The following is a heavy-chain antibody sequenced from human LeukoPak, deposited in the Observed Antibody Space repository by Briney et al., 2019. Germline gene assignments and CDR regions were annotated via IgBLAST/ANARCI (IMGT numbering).Heavy chain of an antibody. Sequence: GGSLRLSCETSGFTLKNYWMSWLRRAPGKGLEWVSRSKYDGSTAMYAESAKGRFTISRDNARGTLYLQMNSLRVDDTAVYYCAKSDWFDPCGRGILVTVSS. CDR1: GFTLKNYW. J-gene: IGHJ5*02. V-gene: IGHV3-74*03. CDR2: SKYDGSTA. CDR3: AKSDWFDP.